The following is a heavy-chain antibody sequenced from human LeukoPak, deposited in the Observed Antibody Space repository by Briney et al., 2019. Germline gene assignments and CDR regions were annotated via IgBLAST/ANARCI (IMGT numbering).Heavy chain of an antibody. CDR3: AKDSASNWYSSSSTHPPDY. V-gene: IGHV3-23*01. CDR1: GFTFSSYA. D-gene: IGHD6-6*01. Sequence: PGGSLRLSCAASGFTFSSYAMSWVRQAPGKGLEWVSAISGSGGSTYYADSVKGRFTISRDNSKNTLYLQMNSLRAEDTAVYYCAKDSASNWYSSSSTHPPDYWGQGTLVTVSS. CDR2: ISGSGGST. J-gene: IGHJ4*02.